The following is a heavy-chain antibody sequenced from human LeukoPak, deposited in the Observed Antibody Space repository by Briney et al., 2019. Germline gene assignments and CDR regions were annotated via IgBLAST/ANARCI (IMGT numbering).Heavy chain of an antibody. D-gene: IGHD3-10*01. CDR3: ARGGVNYKIAGP. J-gene: IGHJ5*02. CDR2: IYYSGST. CDR1: GGSITSYY. V-gene: IGHV4-59*01. Sequence: PSETLSLTCTVSGGSITSYYWSWLRQPPGKGLEWIGYIYYSGSTNYNPSLKSRVTISADTSKNQFSLKLSSVTAADTAVYYCARGGVNYKIAGPSGQGALVPVSS.